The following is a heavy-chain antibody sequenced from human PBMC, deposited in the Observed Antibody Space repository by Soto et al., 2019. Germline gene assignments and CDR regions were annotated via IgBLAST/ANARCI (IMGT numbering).Heavy chain of an antibody. CDR1: GYTFTSYY. D-gene: IGHD2-2*01. CDR3: ARDVVGPAATTYYYYGMDV. CDR2: INPSGGST. Sequence: GASVKVSCKASGYTFTSYYMHWVRQAPGQGLEWVGIINPSGGSTSYAQKFQGRVTMTRETSTTTAYMELRILRSEDTAVYYCARDVVGPAATTYYYYGMDVWGQGTTVTVSS. V-gene: IGHV1-46*01. J-gene: IGHJ6*02.